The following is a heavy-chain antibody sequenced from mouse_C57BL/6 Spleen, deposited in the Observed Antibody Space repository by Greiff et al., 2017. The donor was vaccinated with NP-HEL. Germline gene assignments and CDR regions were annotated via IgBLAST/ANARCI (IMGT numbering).Heavy chain of an antibody. J-gene: IGHJ3*01. CDR1: GYSFTGYY. D-gene: IGHD1-1*01. CDR2: INPSTGGT. V-gene: IGHV1-42*01. Sequence: VQLQQSGPELVKPGASVKISCKASGYSFTGYYMNWVKQSPEKSLEWIGEINPSTGGTTYNQKFKAKATLTVDKSSSTAYMQLKSLTSEDSAVYYCARVLRDYWGQGTLVTVSA. CDR3: ARVLRDY.